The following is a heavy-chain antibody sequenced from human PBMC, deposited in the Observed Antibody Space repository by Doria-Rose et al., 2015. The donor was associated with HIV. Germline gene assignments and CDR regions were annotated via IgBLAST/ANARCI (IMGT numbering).Heavy chain of an antibody. CDR1: GVSLSSPGMG. V-gene: IGHV2-26*01. J-gene: IGHJ4*02. CDR2: IFTDDER. Sequence: QVTLKEFGPVLVKPTETLTLTCTVSGVSLSSPGMGVSWIRQPPGKALEWLANIFTDDERSYKTSLKSRLTISSCTSKSQAVLTMTDMNPVDTATYYCARIKSSRWYHKYYFDFWGQGTLVIVSA. D-gene: IGHD6-13*01. CDR3: ARIKSSRWYHKYYFDF.